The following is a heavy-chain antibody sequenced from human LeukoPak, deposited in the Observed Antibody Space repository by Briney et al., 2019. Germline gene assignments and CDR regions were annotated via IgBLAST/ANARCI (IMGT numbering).Heavy chain of an antibody. CDR3: AKSLESTNYYYHMDV. J-gene: IGHJ6*03. CDR2: ISGSGGST. V-gene: IGHV3-23*01. Sequence: GGSLRLSCAASGFTSSSYSMDWVRQAPGTGLEWVSAISGSGGSTYYADSVKGRFTISRDNSKNTLYLQTNSLRAEDTAIYYCAKSLESTNYYYHMDVWGKGTTVTISS. D-gene: IGHD2-2*01. CDR1: GFTSSSYS.